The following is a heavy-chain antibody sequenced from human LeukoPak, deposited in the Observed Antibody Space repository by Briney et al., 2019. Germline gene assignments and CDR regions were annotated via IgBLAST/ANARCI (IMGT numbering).Heavy chain of an antibody. V-gene: IGHV4-34*01. CDR1: GGSFSGYY. D-gene: IGHD3-16*01. J-gene: IGHJ4*02. CDR2: INHSGST. CDR3: ARGRGGRYFDY. Sequence: SETPSLTCAVYGGSFSGYYWSWIRQPPGKGLEWIGEINHSGSTNYNPSLKSRVTISVDTSKNQFSLKLSSVTAADTAVYYCARGRGGRYFDYWGQGTLVTVSS.